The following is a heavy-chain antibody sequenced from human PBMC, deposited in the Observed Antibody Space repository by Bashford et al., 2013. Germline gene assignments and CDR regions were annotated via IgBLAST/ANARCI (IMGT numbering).Heavy chain of an antibody. CDR2: INPNRGDT. J-gene: IGHJ4*02. Sequence: ASVKVSCKASGYTFSDYYLHWVRQAPGQGLEWMGWINPNRGDTNYAQNFQGRVSMTRDTSISTAYLELSRLRSDDTAVYYCARDRGSGYYAYWGQGTLVTVSS. D-gene: IGHD3-3*01. V-gene: IGHV1-2*02. CDR1: GYTFSDYY. CDR3: ARDRGSGYYAY.